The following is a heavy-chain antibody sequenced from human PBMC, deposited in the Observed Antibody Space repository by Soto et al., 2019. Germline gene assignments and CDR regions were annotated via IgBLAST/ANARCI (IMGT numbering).Heavy chain of an antibody. CDR2: ISGSGGST. J-gene: IGHJ4*02. CDR1: GFTFSSYA. Sequence: GGSLRLSCAASGFTFSSYAMSWVRQAPGKGLEWVSAISGSGGSTYYADSVKGRFTISRDNSKNTLYLQMNSLRAEDTAVYYCAKARGFWSGYYTFPFDYWGKGTLVTVSS. V-gene: IGHV3-23*01. D-gene: IGHD3-3*01. CDR3: AKARGFWSGYYTFPFDY.